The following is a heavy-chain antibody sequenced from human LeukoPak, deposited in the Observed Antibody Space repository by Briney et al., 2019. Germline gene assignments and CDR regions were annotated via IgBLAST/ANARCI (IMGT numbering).Heavy chain of an antibody. D-gene: IGHD6-19*01. CDR1: GFTFSNSA. J-gene: IGHJ4*01. CDR2: LSGSGITT. V-gene: IGHV3-23*01. Sequence: GGSLRLSWAASGFTFSNSAMSWVRQAPGKGLEWVSTLSGSGITTYYADSVKGRFTISRDNSKNMLYLQMNSLRAEDTAVYYCAKGIYSSGWSYFDYWGHGTLVTVSS. CDR3: AKGIYSSGWSYFDY.